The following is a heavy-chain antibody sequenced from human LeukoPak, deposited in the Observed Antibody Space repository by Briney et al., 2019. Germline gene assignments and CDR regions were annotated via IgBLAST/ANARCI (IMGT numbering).Heavy chain of an antibody. J-gene: IGHJ4*02. Sequence: PGGSLRLSCAASGFTFSSYAMSWVRQAPGKGLEWVSGISGSGGSTYYADSVKGRFTISRDNSKNTLYLQMNSLRAEATAVYYCAKDGSRVDYYGSGSPGWYFDYWGQGTLVTVSS. D-gene: IGHD3-10*01. CDR3: AKDGSRVDYYGSGSPGWYFDY. CDR2: ISGSGGST. CDR1: GFTFSSYA. V-gene: IGHV3-23*01.